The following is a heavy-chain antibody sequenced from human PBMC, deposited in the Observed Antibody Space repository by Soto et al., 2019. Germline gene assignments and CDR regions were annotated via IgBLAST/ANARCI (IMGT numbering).Heavy chain of an antibody. Sequence: QVQLQESGPGLVKPSETLSLTCTVSGGSVSSGSYYWSWIRQPPGKGLEWIGYIYYSGSTNYNPSLKSRVNIAVDTSKNQFSLKLSSVTAADTAVYYCARDFIAASQGYFDYWGQGTLVTVSS. V-gene: IGHV4-61*01. CDR1: GGSVSSGSYY. D-gene: IGHD6-6*01. CDR3: ARDFIAASQGYFDY. CDR2: IYYSGST. J-gene: IGHJ4*02.